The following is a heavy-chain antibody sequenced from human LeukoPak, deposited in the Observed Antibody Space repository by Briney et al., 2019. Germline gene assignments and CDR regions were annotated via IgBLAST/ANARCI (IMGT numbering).Heavy chain of an antibody. Sequence: GGSLRLSCAASEFSFSSYAMNWVRQTPGKGLEWVSSISGSGSSTYYADSVKGRFTISRDNSKSTLYLQMNSLRAEDTAVYYCAKDRRSNSSRACMDVWGQGTTVTVSS. V-gene: IGHV3-23*01. CDR3: AKDRRSNSSRACMDV. CDR2: ISGSGSST. D-gene: IGHD6-6*01. CDR1: EFSFSSYA. J-gene: IGHJ6*02.